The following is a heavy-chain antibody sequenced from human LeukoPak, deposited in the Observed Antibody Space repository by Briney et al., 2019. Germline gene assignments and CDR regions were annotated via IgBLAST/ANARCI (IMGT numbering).Heavy chain of an antibody. CDR2: INHSGNT. D-gene: IGHD3-10*01. CDR3: ARGQEVRGYYYYYYMDV. V-gene: IGHV4-34*01. Sequence: PSETLSLTCAVYGGSFSGYYWSWIRQPPGKGLEWIGEINHSGNTNYNPSLKSRVTISVDTSKNQFSLKLSSVTAADTAVYYCARGQEVRGYYYYYYMDVRGKGTTVTVSS. J-gene: IGHJ6*03. CDR1: GGSFSGYY.